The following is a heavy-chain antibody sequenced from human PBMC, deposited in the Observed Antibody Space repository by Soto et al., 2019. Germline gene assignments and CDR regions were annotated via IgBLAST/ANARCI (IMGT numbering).Heavy chain of an antibody. Sequence: SVKVSCKASGGTFSRYGISWVRQAPGQGLEWVGGIIPMFAKANYAQKFQDRVTITADESTGTAYMELRSLRFEDTAVYYCTRDGTLYDSSAYYYLYWGQGTLVTVSS. J-gene: IGHJ4*02. D-gene: IGHD3-22*01. CDR1: GGTFSRYG. CDR3: TRDGTLYDSSAYYYLY. CDR2: IIPMFAKA. V-gene: IGHV1-69*13.